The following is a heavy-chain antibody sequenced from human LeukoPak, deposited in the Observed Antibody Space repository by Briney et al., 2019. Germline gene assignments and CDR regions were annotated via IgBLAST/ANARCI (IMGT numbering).Heavy chain of an antibody. CDR3: AKRYYYGSGSFDY. Sequence: GGSLRSSCAASGVTLKSYAMSWVPQAPGKGLVWVSTINGAGSSTYYADYVKGRFTISRDNSTSTLYMQMNSLTAEDTAVYYCAKRYYYGSGSFDYWGQGTLVTVSS. V-gene: IGHV3-23*01. J-gene: IGHJ4*02. D-gene: IGHD3-10*01. CDR2: INGAGSST. CDR1: GVTLKSYA.